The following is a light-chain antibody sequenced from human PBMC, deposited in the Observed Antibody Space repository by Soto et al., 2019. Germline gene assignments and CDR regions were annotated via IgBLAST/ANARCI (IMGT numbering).Light chain of an antibody. CDR3: SSYTSSSTYV. CDR2: EVS. J-gene: IGLJ1*01. Sequence: SALTQPASVSGSPGQSITIACTGTSSDVGDYNYVSWYQQHPGKAPKLMIYEVSNRPSGVSNRFSGSKSGNTASLAISGLQAEDEADYYCSSYTSSSTYVFGTGTKV. V-gene: IGLV2-14*01. CDR1: SSDVGDYNY.